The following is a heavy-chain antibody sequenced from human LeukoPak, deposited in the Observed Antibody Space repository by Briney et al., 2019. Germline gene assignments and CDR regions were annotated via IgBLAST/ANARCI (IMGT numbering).Heavy chain of an antibody. J-gene: IGHJ3*02. CDR2: IIPIFGTA. CDR1: GCTFSSYA. V-gene: IGHV1-69*05. D-gene: IGHD6-6*01. CDR3: ARDRLEKSSSSVNVFDI. Sequence: SVKVSCKASGCTFSSYAISWVRQAPGQGLEWMGGIIPIFGTANYAQKFQGRVTITTDESTSTAYMELSSLRSEDTAVYDCARDRLEKSSSSVNVFDIWGQGTMVTVSS.